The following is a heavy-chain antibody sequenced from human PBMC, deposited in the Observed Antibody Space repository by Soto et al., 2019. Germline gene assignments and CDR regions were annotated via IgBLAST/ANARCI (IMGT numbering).Heavy chain of an antibody. D-gene: IGHD2-2*01. CDR2: ISGSGGST. CDR1: GFTFSSYA. V-gene: IGHV3-23*01. CDR3: AKDGCSSTSCYAVWGNPHLIFDY. J-gene: IGHJ4*02. Sequence: GGSLRLSCAASGFTFSSYAMSWVRQAPGKGLEWVSAISGSGGSTYYADSVKGRFTISRDNSKNTLYLQMNSLRAEDTAVYYCAKDGCSSTSCYAVWGNPHLIFDYWGQGTLVTVSS.